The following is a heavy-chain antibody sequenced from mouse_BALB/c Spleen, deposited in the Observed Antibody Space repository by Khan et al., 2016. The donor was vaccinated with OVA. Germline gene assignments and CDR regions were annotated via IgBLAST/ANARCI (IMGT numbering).Heavy chain of an antibody. CDR1: GYTFSDYV. D-gene: IGHD1-1*01. Sequence: VQLKQSGPELVKPGASVKMSCKASGYTFSDYVISWVKLRTGQGLEWIGEIYPGSGSTYYNEKFKGKATLTADKPSSTAYMPLSSLTSEDSAVYFCARSYDGAWFTYWGQGTLVTVS. J-gene: IGHJ3*01. CDR3: ARSYDGAWFTY. V-gene: IGHV1-77*01. CDR2: IYPGSGST.